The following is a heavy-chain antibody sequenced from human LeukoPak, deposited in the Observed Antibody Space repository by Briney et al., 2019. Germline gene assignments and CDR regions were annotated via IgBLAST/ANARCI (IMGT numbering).Heavy chain of an antibody. CDR1: GGSFSGYY. D-gene: IGHD3-16*01. Sequence: SETLSLTCAVYGGSFSGYYWSWIRQPPGKGLEWIGEINHSGSTNYNPSLKSRVTISVDTSKNQFSLKLRSVTAADTAVYFCASLGSGRFFDLWGRGTLVTVSS. J-gene: IGHJ2*01. CDR2: INHSGST. CDR3: ASLGSGRFFDL. V-gene: IGHV4-34*01.